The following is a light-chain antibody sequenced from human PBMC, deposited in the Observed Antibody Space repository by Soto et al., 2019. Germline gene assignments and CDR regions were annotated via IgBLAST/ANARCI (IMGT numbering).Light chain of an antibody. J-gene: IGKJ1*01. Sequence: EIVLTQSPGPLFFSPGERATLSCRASQSVSSSYLAWYQQKPGQDPRLLIYGTSSRATAIPDRFSGSGSGTDFTLTISRLEPEDFAVYYCPQYGSSSWTFGQGTKVDIK. CDR1: QSVSSSY. CDR3: PQYGSSSWT. CDR2: GTS. V-gene: IGKV3-20*01.